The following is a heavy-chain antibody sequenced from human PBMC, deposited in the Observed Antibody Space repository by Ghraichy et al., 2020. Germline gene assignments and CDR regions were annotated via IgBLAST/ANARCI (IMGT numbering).Heavy chain of an antibody. V-gene: IGHV3-23*01. Sequence: ETLSLTCAASGFTFRTYAMSWVRQAPGKGLEWVSAITDNGGTTYDAESVKGRFTISRDNSKNTLFQQMNSLRGEDTAVYYCAKFARDWPNEYLQHWGQGALVTVSS. J-gene: IGHJ1*01. D-gene: IGHD3/OR15-3a*01. CDR3: AKFARDWPNEYLQH. CDR2: ITDNGGTT. CDR1: GFTFRTYA.